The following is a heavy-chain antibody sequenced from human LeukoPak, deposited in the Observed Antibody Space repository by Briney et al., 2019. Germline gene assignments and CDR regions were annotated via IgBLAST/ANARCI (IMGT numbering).Heavy chain of an antibody. CDR3: ARDMYYDSSGRNWFDP. J-gene: IGHJ5*02. D-gene: IGHD3-22*01. V-gene: IGHV4-4*07. CDR1: GGSFSGYY. CDR2: IYTSGST. Sequence: SETLSLTCAVYGGSFSGYYWSWIRQPAGKGLEWIGRIYTSGSTNYNPSLKSRVTISVDTSKNQFSLKLSSVTAADTAVYYCARDMYYDSSGRNWFDPWGQGTLVTVSS.